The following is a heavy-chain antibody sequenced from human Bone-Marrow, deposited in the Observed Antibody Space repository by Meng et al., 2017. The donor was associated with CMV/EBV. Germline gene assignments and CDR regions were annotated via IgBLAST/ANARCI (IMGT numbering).Heavy chain of an antibody. CDR2: INPNSGGT. CDR1: GYTFTGYY. D-gene: IGHD5-24*01. Sequence: ASVKVSCKASGYTFTGYYMHWVRQAPGQGLEWMGWINPNSGGTNYAQKFQGRVTMTRDTSISTAYMELSRLRSDDTAVYYCARGPWGEMATISMFVAWGQGTLVTVS. J-gene: IGHJ5*02. V-gene: IGHV1-2*02. CDR3: ARGPWGEMATISMFVA.